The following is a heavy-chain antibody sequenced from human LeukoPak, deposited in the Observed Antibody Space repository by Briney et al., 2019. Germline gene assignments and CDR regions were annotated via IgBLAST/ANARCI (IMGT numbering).Heavy chain of an antibody. CDR2: MSAVGGST. D-gene: IGHD6-13*01. V-gene: IGHV3-23*01. Sequence: PGGSLRLSCAASGIIFSDYAMTWVRQAPGKGLEWVSGMSAVGGSTYYVDSLKGRFTISGDNSKNTLYLQMNSLITEDTAVYYCAKDRSSSWYPSYMDVWGKGTTVTVSS. CDR3: AKDRSSSWYPSYMDV. J-gene: IGHJ6*03. CDR1: GIIFSDYA.